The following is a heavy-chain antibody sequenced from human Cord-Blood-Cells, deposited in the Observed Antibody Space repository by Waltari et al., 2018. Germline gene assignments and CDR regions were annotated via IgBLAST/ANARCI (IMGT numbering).Heavy chain of an antibody. CDR3: ATTLTGLRDAFDI. J-gene: IGHJ3*02. CDR1: GYTFTSYD. V-gene: IGHV1-8*01. CDR2: MNPNSGNT. D-gene: IGHD7-27*01. Sequence: QVQLVQSGAEVKKPGASVKVSFKASGYTFTSYDMNWVRQATGQGLEWMGWMNPNSGNTGYAQKLQGRVTMTRNTSISTAYMELSSLRSEDTAVYYCATTLTGLRDAFDIWGQGTMVTVSS.